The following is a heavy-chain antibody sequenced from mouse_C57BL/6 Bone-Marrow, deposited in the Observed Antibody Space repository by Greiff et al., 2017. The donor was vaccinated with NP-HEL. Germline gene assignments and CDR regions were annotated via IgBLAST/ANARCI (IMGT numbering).Heavy chain of an antibody. V-gene: IGHV1-72*01. CDR2: IDPNSGGT. J-gene: IGHJ1*03. D-gene: IGHD1-1*01. CDR1: GYTFTSYW. Sequence: QVQLQQPGAELVKPGASVKLSCKASGYTFTSYWMHWVKQRPGRGLEWIGRIDPNSGGTKYNEKFKSKATLTVDKPSSTAYMQLSSLTSEDSAVYYCARCFITTVVAENFDVWGTGTTVTVSS. CDR3: ARCFITTVVAENFDV.